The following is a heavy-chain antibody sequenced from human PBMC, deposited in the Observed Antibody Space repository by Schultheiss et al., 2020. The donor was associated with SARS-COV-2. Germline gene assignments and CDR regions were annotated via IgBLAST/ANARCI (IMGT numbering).Heavy chain of an antibody. V-gene: IGHV3-30*03. CDR1: GFTFSSYG. CDR3: VRDRSWWTPYNCFDL. CDR2: ISYDGSTI. Sequence: GGSLRLSCAASGFTFSSYGMHWVRQAPGKGLERVALISYDGSTIYYADSMQGRFTVSRDNANNSLYLEMHSLRAEDTAVYYCVRDRSWWTPYNCFDLWGRGALVTVTS. D-gene: IGHD2-15*01. J-gene: IGHJ5*02.